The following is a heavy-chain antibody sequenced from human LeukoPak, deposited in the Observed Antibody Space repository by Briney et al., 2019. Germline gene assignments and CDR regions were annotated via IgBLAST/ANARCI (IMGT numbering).Heavy chain of an antibody. D-gene: IGHD1-26*01. CDR3: ARDPYSGSYGDYYYYMDV. V-gene: IGHV3-74*01. CDR1: GFTFSSYW. CDR2: INSDGSST. Sequence: GGSLRLSCAASGFTFSSYWMHWVRQAPGKGLVWVSRINSDGSSTSYADSVKGRFTISRDNAKNTLYLQMNSLRAEDTAVYYCARDPYSGSYGDYYYYMDVWGKGTTVTISS. J-gene: IGHJ6*03.